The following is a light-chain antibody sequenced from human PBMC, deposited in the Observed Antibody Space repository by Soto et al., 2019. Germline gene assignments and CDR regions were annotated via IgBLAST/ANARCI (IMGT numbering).Light chain of an antibody. V-gene: IGKV1-5*01. Sequence: DIQMTQSPSSLSASVGDRVTITCRASHSISSWLAWYQQKPGKAPKLLIYDAYSLESGTPSRFSGRRSGTEFTLTIASVQPDDFATYYCQQYETFSGTFGPGTKVDIK. J-gene: IGKJ1*01. CDR3: QQYETFSGT. CDR1: HSISSW. CDR2: DAY.